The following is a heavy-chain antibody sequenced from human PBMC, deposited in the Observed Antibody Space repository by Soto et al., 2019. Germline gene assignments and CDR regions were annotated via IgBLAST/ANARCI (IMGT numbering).Heavy chain of an antibody. CDR2: INPTSGGT. D-gene: IGHD3-9*01. CDR3: AREERSFEPPPFPNTLL. Sequence: ASVKVSCKASGFTFSGYYFHWVRQAPGQGLEWMGWINPTSGGTSYAQRFHGRVTMAGDSTISAVYMELSRLTSDDAAVYYCAREERSFEPPPFPNTLLWGLGTLVTVSS. V-gene: IGHV1-2*02. J-gene: IGHJ4*02. CDR1: GFTFSGYY.